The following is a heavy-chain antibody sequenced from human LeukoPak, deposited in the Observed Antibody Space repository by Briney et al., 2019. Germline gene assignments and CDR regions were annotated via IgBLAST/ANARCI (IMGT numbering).Heavy chain of an antibody. CDR1: GGSISSGDYY. CDR3: ARDSSGYYDSSGYAQGAFDI. V-gene: IGHV4-30-4*01. J-gene: IGHJ3*02. Sequence: PSETLSLTCTVSGGSISSGDYYWSWIRQPPGKGLEWIGYIYYSGSTYYNPSLKSRVTISVDTSKNQFSLKLSSVTAADTAVYYCARDSSGYYDSSGYAQGAFDIWGQGTMVTVS. D-gene: IGHD3-22*01. CDR2: IYYSGST.